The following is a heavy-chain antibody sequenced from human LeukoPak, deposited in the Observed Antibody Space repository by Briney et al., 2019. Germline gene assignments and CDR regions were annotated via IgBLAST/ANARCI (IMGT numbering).Heavy chain of an antibody. Sequence: ASVKVSCKASGYTFTGYDINWVRQATGQGLEWMGWMNPNSGNTGYAQKFQGRVTMTRNTSISTAYMELSSLRSEDTAVYYCAREPKLGNYYYYGMDVWGQGTTVTVSS. CDR2: MNPNSGNT. D-gene: IGHD6-6*01. CDR3: AREPKLGNYYYYGMDV. CDR1: GYTFTGYD. V-gene: IGHV1-8*01. J-gene: IGHJ6*02.